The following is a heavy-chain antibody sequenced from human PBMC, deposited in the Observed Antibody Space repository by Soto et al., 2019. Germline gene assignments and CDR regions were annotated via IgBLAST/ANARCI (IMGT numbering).Heavy chain of an antibody. Sequence: GGSLRLSCAASGFTFSTYAMAWFRQAPGKGLEWVSDVSASSLNTDYADSVKGRFYISRDNAKNSLYLQMNSLRAEDTAVYYCATSLDVWGQGTTVTVSS. CDR2: VSASSLNT. J-gene: IGHJ6*02. V-gene: IGHV3-23*01. CDR3: ATSLDV. CDR1: GFTFSTYA.